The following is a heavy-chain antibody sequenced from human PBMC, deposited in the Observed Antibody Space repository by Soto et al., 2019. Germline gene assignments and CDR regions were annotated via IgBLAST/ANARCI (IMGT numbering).Heavy chain of an antibody. Sequence: EVQLLESGGGVVQPGGSLRLSCVASGFNVKKFAMAWVRQAAGEGLEWVSGISCCGGSASYADSVKGRFSIARDDSKNTVSLQLNSLRVEDTAQYYCAKADGQQWLIPHLDNWGQGTLVTVS. CDR1: GFNVKKFA. CDR2: ISCCGGSA. D-gene: IGHD6-19*01. CDR3: AKADGQQWLIPHLDN. V-gene: IGHV3-23*01. J-gene: IGHJ4*02.